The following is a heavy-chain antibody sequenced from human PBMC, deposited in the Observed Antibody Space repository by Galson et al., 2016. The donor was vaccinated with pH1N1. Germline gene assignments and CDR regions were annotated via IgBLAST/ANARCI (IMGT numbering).Heavy chain of an antibody. CDR1: GGSISRSN. D-gene: IGHD5-24*01. Sequence: LSLTCAVSGGSISRSNWCWIRQSPVKGLEWLGYLYSSGTTTYNPSVASRVSISVDTPKNQFTLNLDFVTAADTAIYYCARHLHVSGFKAIDSWGQGILVTVSS. V-gene: IGHV4-59*08. J-gene: IGHJ4*02. CDR3: ARHLHVSGFKAIDS. CDR2: LYSSGTT.